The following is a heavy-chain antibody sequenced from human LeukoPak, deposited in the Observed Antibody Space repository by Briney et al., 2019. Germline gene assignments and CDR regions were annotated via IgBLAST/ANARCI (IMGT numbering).Heavy chain of an antibody. V-gene: IGHV3-21*06. CDR2: ISSTSTYM. J-gene: IGHJ4*02. D-gene: IGHD5-18*01. Sequence: GGPLRLSCAASGLTFSTYTMNGVRRAPGRGLEWVSSISSTSTYMYYADSVKGRFTISRDNAKNSLYLQMNSLRVEDTAVYYCARDPATIQLFDYWGQGTLVTVSS. CDR3: ARDPATIQLFDY. CDR1: GLTFSTYT.